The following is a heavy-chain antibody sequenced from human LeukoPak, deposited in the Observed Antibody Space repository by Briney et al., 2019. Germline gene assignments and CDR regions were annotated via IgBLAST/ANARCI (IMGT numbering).Heavy chain of an antibody. CDR1: GFTFSSYA. D-gene: IGHD3-16*02. V-gene: IGHV3-23*01. CDR2: ISGSGGST. J-gene: IGHJ6*03. Sequence: GGSLRLSCAASGFTFSSYAMSWVRQAPGKGLEWVSAISGSGGSTYYADSVKGRFTISRDNAKTSLYLQMNSLRAEDTALYYCARDRGGIGYYMDVWGKGTTVTVSS. CDR3: ARDRGGIGYYMDV.